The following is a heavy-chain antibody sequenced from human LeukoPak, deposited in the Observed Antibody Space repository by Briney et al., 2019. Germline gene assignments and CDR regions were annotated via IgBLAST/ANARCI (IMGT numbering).Heavy chain of an antibody. CDR1: GFTFSSYE. CDR3: ARGNMITFGGVIAGDYFDY. J-gene: IGHJ4*02. D-gene: IGHD3-16*02. CDR2: ISSSGSTI. V-gene: IGHV3-48*03. Sequence: GGSLRLSCAASGFTFSSYEMNWVRQAPGKGLEWVSYISSSGSTIYYADSVKGRFTISRDNAKNSLYLQMNSLRAEDTAVYYCARGNMITFGGVIAGDYFDYWGQGTLVTVSS.